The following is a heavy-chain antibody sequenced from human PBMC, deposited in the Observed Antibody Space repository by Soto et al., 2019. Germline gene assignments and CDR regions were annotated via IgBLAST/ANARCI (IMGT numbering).Heavy chain of an antibody. CDR1: GGSISSGGYY. CDR2: IYYSGST. V-gene: IGHV4-31*03. CDR3: ARVRRKIMITFGGVLDAFDI. Sequence: QVQLQESGPGLVKPSQTLSLTCTVSGGSISSGGYYWSWIRQHPGKGLEWIGYIYYSGSTYYNPSLKSRVTISVDTSKYQFSLKLSSVTAADTAVYYCARVRRKIMITFGGVLDAFDIWGQGTMVTVSS. J-gene: IGHJ3*02. D-gene: IGHD3-16*01.